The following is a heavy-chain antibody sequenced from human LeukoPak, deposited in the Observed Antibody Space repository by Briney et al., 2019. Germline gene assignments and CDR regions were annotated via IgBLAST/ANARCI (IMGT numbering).Heavy chain of an antibody. V-gene: IGHV4-59*12. CDR3: ARRAAALDS. Sequence: SETLSLTCTVSGGSISSYYWSWIRQPPGKGLEWIGYFHHSGNTNYSPSLSSRITMSVDTSKNQFSLRLNSVTAADTAIYYCARRAAALDSWGQGTLVTVSS. CDR1: GGSISSYY. D-gene: IGHD6-13*01. J-gene: IGHJ4*02. CDR2: FHHSGNT.